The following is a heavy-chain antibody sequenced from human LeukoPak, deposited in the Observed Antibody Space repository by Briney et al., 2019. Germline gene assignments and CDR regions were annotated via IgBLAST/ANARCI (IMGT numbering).Heavy chain of an antibody. D-gene: IGHD3-9*01. V-gene: IGHV4-59*01. J-gene: IGHJ2*01. CDR2: IYYSGSI. Sequence: SETLSLTCTVSGGSISSYYWSWIRQPPGKGLEWIGYIYYSGSINYNPSLKSRVTISVDTPKNQFSLKLSSVTAADTAVYYCARVGQDDILTGYYNWYFDLWGRGTLVTVSS. CDR1: GGSISSYY. CDR3: ARVGQDDILTGYYNWYFDL.